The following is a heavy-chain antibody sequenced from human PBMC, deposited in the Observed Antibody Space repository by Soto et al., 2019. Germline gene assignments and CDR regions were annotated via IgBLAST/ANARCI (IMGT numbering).Heavy chain of an antibody. V-gene: IGHV5-51*01. CDR1: GYSFTSYW. Sequence: GASLTISCKGSGYSFTSYWIGWVRQMPGKGLEWMGIIYPGDSDTRYSPSFQGQVTISADKSISTAYLQWSSLRASDTAMYYCARADSSSWSREDYWGQGTLVTVSS. CDR3: ARADSSSWSREDY. CDR2: IYPGDSDT. D-gene: IGHD6-13*01. J-gene: IGHJ4*02.